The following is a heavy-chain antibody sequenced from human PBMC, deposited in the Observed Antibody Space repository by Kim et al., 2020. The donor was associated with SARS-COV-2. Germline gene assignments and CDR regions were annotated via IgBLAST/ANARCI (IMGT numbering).Heavy chain of an antibody. J-gene: IGHJ4*02. CDR3: ARSGRFWSQDY. V-gene: IGHV3-7*01. Sequence: KYYGDSVKGRFTISRDNAKNSLYLQMNSLRAEDTAVYYCARSGRFWSQDYWGQGTLVTVSS. CDR2: K. D-gene: IGHD3-3*01.